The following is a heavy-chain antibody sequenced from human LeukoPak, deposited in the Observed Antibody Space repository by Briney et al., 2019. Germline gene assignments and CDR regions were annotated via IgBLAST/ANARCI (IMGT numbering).Heavy chain of an antibody. CDR1: SGSMSIYC. J-gene: IGHJ4*02. Sequence: SETLSLTCSVSSGSMSIYCWSWIRQAAGKGLERIGRTFTSGSTTYNPSLKSRVTMSVDTSRNQFSLELTSVTAADTAVYYCARRLVGDTYMVSEWGQGTLVTVSS. CDR3: ARRLVGDTYMVSE. D-gene: IGHD5-18*01. V-gene: IGHV4-4*07. CDR2: TFTSGST.